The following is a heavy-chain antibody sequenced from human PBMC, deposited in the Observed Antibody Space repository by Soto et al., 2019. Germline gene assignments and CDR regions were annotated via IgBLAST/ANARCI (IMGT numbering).Heavy chain of an antibody. CDR3: AKRTVGWYFDL. CDR2: ISGSGGST. V-gene: IGHV3-23*01. J-gene: IGHJ2*01. Sequence: EVQLLESGGGLVQPGGSLRLSCAASGFTFSSYAMNWVRQAPGKGLEWVSVISGSGGSTYYADAVTGRFTISRDNSKNPLYLQMNSLRAEDTAVYYCAKRTVGWYFDLWGRGTLVTVSS. CDR1: GFTFSSYA. D-gene: IGHD4-17*01.